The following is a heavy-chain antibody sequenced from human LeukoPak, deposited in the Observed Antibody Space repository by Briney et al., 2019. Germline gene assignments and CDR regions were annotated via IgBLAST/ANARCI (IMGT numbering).Heavy chain of an antibody. D-gene: IGHD6-6*01. Sequence: PGGSLRLSCAASGFTFSSYAMSWVRQAPGKGLEWVSAISGSGGSTYYADSVKGRFTISRDNSKNALYLQMNSLRAEDTAVYYCARIVAARPVIDYWGQGTLVTVSS. CDR2: ISGSGGST. CDR3: ARIVAARPVIDY. J-gene: IGHJ4*02. CDR1: GFTFSSYA. V-gene: IGHV3-23*01.